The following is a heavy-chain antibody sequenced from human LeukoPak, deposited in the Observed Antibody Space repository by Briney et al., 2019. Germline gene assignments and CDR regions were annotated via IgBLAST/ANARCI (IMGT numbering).Heavy chain of an antibody. V-gene: IGHV4-34*01. CDR2: INHSGST. Sequence: PGGSLRLSCAASGFIVSGDFMSWVRQPPGKGLEWIGEINHSGSTNYNPSLKSRVTISVDTSKNQFSLKLSSVTAADTAVYYCAREGIACGGDCYSIPYWGQGTLVTVSS. D-gene: IGHD2-21*02. CDR1: GFIVSGDF. CDR3: AREGIACGGDCYSIPY. J-gene: IGHJ4*02.